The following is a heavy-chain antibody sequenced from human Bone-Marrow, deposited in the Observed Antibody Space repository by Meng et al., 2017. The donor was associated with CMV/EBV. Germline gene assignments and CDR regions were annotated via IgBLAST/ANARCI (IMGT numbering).Heavy chain of an antibody. CDR2: ISSSSSYI. V-gene: IGHV3-21*01. J-gene: IGHJ6*02. CDR3: AKDRRRFLEELLDFYGMDV. CDR1: GFTFSSYS. Sequence: GGSLRLSCAASGFTFSSYSMNWVRQAPGKGLEWVSSISSSSSYIYYADSVKGRFTISRDNAKNSLYLQMNSLRAEDTAVYFCAKDRRRFLEELLDFYGMDVWGQGTTVTVSS. D-gene: IGHD3-3*01.